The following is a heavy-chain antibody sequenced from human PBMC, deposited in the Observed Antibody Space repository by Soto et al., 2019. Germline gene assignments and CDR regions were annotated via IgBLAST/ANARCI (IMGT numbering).Heavy chain of an antibody. CDR1: GFTFSGAA. D-gene: IGHD1-26*01. CDR3: AKIGPVGATLGVDNWFDP. J-gene: IGHJ5*02. V-gene: IGHV3-73*01. Sequence: PGGSLRLSGAASGFTFSGAAIHWVRQASGKGLEWLGRIRTKPISYATSYAASVKGRFTISRDDSENTAYLQMNSLRAEDTAVYYCAKIGPVGATLGVDNWFDPWGPGTLVTVSS. CDR2: IRTKPISYAT.